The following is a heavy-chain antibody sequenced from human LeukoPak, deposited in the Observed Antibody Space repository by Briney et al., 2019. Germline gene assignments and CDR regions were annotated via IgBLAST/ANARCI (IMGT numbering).Heavy chain of an antibody. V-gene: IGHV4-59*01. CDR1: GGSISSYY. Sequence: PSETLSLTCTVSGGSISSYYWSWIRQPPGKGLEWTGYIYYSGSTNYNPSLKSRVTISVDTSKNQFSLKLSSVTAADTAVYYCERVQGYCSSTSCPNWFDPWGQGTLVTVSS. D-gene: IGHD2-2*01. J-gene: IGHJ5*02. CDR2: IYYSGST. CDR3: ERVQGYCSSTSCPNWFDP.